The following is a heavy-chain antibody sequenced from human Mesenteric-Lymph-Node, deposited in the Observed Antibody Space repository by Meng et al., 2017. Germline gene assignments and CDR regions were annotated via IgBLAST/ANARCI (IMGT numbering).Heavy chain of an antibody. Sequence: SETLSLTCTVSGGSISSYYWSWIRQPPGKGLEWIGYIYYSGSTNYNPSLKSRVTISVDTSKNQFSLKLSSVTAADTAVYYCARLYSSSWYDWFDPWGQGTLVTV. CDR3: ARLYSSSWYDWFDP. J-gene: IGHJ5*02. CDR1: GGSISSYY. V-gene: IGHV4-59*01. CDR2: IYYSGST. D-gene: IGHD6-13*01.